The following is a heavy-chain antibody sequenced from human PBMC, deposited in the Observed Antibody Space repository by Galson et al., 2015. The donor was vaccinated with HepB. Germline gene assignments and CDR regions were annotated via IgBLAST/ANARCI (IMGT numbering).Heavy chain of an antibody. CDR3: AGSGVLWFGERYYFDY. CDR2: ISYDGSNK. Sequence: SLRLSCAASGFTFSSYAMHWVRQAPGKGLEWVAVISYDGSNKYYADSVKGRFTISRDNSKNTLYLQMNSLRAEDTAVYYCAGSGVLWFGERYYFDYWGQGTLVTVSS. CDR1: GFTFSSYA. J-gene: IGHJ4*02. D-gene: IGHD3-10*01. V-gene: IGHV3-30*04.